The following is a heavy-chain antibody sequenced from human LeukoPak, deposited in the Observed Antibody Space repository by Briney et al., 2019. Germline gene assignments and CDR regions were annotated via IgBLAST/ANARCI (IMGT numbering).Heavy chain of an antibody. J-gene: IGHJ4*02. CDR2: MNPNSGNT. CDR3: ARGKARDGYNYPGIFDY. V-gene: IGHV1-8*01. Sequence: ASVKVSCKASGYTFTSYDINWVRQATGQGLEWMGWMNPNSGNTGYAQEFQGRVTMTRNTSISTAYMELSSLRSEDTAVYYCARGKARDGYNYPGIFDYWGQGTLVTVSS. CDR1: GYTFTSYD. D-gene: IGHD5-24*01.